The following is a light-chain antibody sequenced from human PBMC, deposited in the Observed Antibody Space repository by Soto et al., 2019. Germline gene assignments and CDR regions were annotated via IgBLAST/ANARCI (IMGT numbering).Light chain of an antibody. J-gene: IGLJ1*01. CDR3: CSYVGRYSPYV. CDR2: DVS. V-gene: IGLV2-11*01. CDR1: SSDVGGYNY. Sequence: QSALTQPRSVSGSPGQSVTISCTGTSSDVGGYNYVSWYQQHPGKAPKLMIYDVSKRPSGVPDRFSGSKSGNTASLTISGLQAEDEAEYYCCSYVGRYSPYVFRTGTKVTVL.